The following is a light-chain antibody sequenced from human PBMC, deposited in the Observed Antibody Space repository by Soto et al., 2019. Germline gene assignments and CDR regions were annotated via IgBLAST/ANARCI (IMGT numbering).Light chain of an antibody. V-gene: IGKV3-20*01. CDR1: QSVSSSY. CDR3: QQYDSSLFT. Sequence: EIVLTQSPGTLSLSPGERATLSCRASQSVSSSYFAWYQQKPGQAPRLLIYGASSRATGIPDRFSGSGSGTDFTLTISSLQPEDFAVYYCQQYDSSLFTFGPGTKVDIK. CDR2: GAS. J-gene: IGKJ3*01.